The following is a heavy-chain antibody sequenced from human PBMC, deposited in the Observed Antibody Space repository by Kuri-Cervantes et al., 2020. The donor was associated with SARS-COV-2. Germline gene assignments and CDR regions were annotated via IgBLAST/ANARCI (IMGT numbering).Heavy chain of an antibody. J-gene: IGHJ3*02. CDR1: GGTFSSYA. CDR3: ARELLAAAGSHAFDI. CDR2: IIPIFGTA. D-gene: IGHD6-13*01. Sequence: SVKVSCKASGGTFSSYAISWVRQAPGQGLEWMGGIIPIFGTANYAQKFQGRVTITADKSTSIAYMELSSLRSEDTAVYYCARELLAAAGSHAFDIWGQGTMVTVSS. V-gene: IGHV1-69*06.